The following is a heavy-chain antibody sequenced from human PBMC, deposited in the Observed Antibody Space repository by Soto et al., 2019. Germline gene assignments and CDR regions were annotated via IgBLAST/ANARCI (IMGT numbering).Heavy chain of an antibody. V-gene: IGHV4-59*08. J-gene: IGHJ6*03. D-gene: IGHD6-6*01. CDR3: ASSGIAARHNYYYYYMDV. CDR2: IYYSGST. Sequence: SETLSLTCTVSGGSISSYYWSWIRQPPGKGLEWIGYIYYSGSTNYNPSLKSRVTISVDTSKNQFSLKLSSVTAADTAVYYCASSGIAARHNYYYYYMDVWGKGTTVTVSS. CDR1: GGSISSYY.